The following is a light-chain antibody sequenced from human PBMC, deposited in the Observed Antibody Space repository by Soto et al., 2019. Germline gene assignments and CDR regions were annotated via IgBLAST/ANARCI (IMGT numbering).Light chain of an antibody. J-gene: IGKJ5*01. CDR3: QKFNTAPLT. CDR2: SAS. V-gene: IGKV1-27*01. CDR1: QDISVY. Sequence: DIQMTQSPSSLSASVGDRVTITCRASQDISVYLAWYQQKPGKVPKLLIYSASTLQSGVPSRFSGSGSGTAFTLTISSLQPEDVATYYCQKFNTAPLTSGQGTRLEIK.